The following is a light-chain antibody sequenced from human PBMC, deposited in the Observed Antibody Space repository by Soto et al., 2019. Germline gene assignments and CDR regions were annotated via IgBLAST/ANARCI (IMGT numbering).Light chain of an antibody. J-gene: IGKJ1*01. CDR1: QAVNTR. CDR2: LTS. CDR3: HQRQSWPRT. V-gene: IGKV3-11*01. Sequence: EIVLTQSPATLSSFPGDRVTLSCRASQAVNTRLAWYQHKPGQAPRLLIYLTSNRAAGIPARFSGSGSDTDFTLTISDVEPEDFEVYYCHQRQSWPRTLGQGTKVDIK.